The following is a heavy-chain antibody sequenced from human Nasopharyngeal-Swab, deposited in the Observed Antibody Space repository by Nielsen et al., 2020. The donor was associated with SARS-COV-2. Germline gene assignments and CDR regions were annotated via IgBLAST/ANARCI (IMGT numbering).Heavy chain of an antibody. Sequence: ASVKVSCKASGYPFTSYGITWVRQAPGQGLEWMGRINPNSGDTDYTQKFQGRVTVTRDTSINTVYMELSSLRSDDTAVYYCARDDGDVPGITGSGPPGGYWGQGTLVTVSS. CDR3: ARDDGDVPGITGSGPPGGY. J-gene: IGHJ4*02. CDR1: GYPFTSYG. V-gene: IGHV1-2*06. CDR2: INPNSGDT. D-gene: IGHD6-13*01.